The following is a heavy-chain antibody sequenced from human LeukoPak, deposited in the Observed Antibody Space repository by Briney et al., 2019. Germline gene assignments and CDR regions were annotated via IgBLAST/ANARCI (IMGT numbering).Heavy chain of an antibody. CDR1: GGSISSGYY. D-gene: IGHD3-10*01. CDR2: IYYSGST. V-gene: IGHV4-39*07. J-gene: IGHJ4*02. Sequence: PSQTLSLTCTVSGGSISSGYYWGWIRQPPGKGLEWIGSIYYSGSTYYNPSLKSRVTISVDTSKNQFSLKLSSVTAADTAVYYCARAIRWSYFDYWGQGTLVTVSS. CDR3: ARAIRWSYFDY.